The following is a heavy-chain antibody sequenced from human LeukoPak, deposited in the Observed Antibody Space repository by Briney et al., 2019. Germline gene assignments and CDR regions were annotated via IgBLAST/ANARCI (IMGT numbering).Heavy chain of an antibody. CDR3: ASTVTHTAFDI. Sequence: SLRLSSAPSRVTSVAYVLHCVREAPGKGLGWVSGISWNSYSIGYADCVKGRFTISRDNAKNSLYLQMNSLRAEDTALYYCASTVTHTAFDIWGQGTMATVSS. CDR2: ISWNSYSI. CDR1: RVTSVAYV. D-gene: IGHD4-17*01. J-gene: IGHJ3*02. V-gene: IGHV3-9*02.